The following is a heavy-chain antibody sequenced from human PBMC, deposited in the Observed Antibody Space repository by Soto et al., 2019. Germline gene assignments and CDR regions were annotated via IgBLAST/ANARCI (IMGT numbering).Heavy chain of an antibody. CDR3: ARFYGGNSA. J-gene: IGHJ5*02. CDR2: IHRAGST. CDR1: GFTVNNNY. V-gene: IGHV3-66*01. Sequence: EVQLVESGGGLVQPGGSLRLSCAASGFTVNNNYMTWVRQAPGTGLEWVSLIHRAGSTYYADSVKGRFTISRDISKNILYLQMNTLRPDDTAVYYGARFYGGNSAWGQGTLVTVSS. D-gene: IGHD4-17*01.